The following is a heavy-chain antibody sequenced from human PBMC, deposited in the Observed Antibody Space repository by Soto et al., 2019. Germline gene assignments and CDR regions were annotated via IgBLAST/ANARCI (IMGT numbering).Heavy chain of an antibody. CDR2: IYYSGST. Sequence: PSETLSLTCTVAGGSISSSSYYWGWIRQPPGKGLEWIGSIYYSGSTYYKPSLKSRVTISVDTSKNQFSLKLSSVTAADTAVYYCAWELSALNYFDYWGQGTLVTVSS. J-gene: IGHJ4*02. CDR3: AWELSALNYFDY. CDR1: GGSISSSSYY. D-gene: IGHD1-26*01. V-gene: IGHV4-39*01.